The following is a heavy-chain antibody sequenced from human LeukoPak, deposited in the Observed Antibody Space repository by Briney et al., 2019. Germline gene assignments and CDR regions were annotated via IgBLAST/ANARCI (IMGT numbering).Heavy chain of an antibody. CDR1: GYSFTSYW. CDR2: IHLGDSDT. J-gene: IGHJ4*02. D-gene: IGHD4-23*01. CDR3: ARTSGDYGGNALYFDY. V-gene: IGHV5-51*01. Sequence: GQSLKISCNGSGYSFTSYWIGWVRQLPEKGLEWMGFIHLGDSDTRYSPSFQGQVTISVDKSISSAYHQRSSLKASETAMYHCARTSGDYGGNALYFDYWGQGTLVTV.